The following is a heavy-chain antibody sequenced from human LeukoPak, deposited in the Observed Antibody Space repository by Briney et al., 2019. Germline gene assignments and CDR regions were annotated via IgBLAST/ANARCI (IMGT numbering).Heavy chain of an antibody. CDR1: GYSISSGYY. D-gene: IGHD5-12*01. CDR2: IYHSGTT. J-gene: IGHJ4*02. CDR3: ARLPTITFFDY. V-gene: IGHV4-38-2*02. Sequence: SETLSLTCTVSGYSISSGYYWGWIRQPPGKGLEWIALIYHSGTTYYNPSLKSRVTISVDTSKNQFSLKLSSVTAADTAVYYCARLPTITFFDYWGQGTLVTVSS.